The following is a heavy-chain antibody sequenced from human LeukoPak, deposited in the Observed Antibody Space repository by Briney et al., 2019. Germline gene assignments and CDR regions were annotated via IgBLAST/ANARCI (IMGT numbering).Heavy chain of an antibody. CDR2: IYTSGNT. CDR3: ARGECDMDCPMYNWFDP. V-gene: IGHV4-61*02. CDR1: GDSISSGSYY. Sequence: SETLSLTCTVSGDSISSGSYYWTWLRQPAGKGLEWIGRIYTSGNTNYNSALKSRATISLETSKNQFSLRLSSVTATDTALYYCARGECDMDCPMYNWFDPWGRGTLVTVSS. J-gene: IGHJ5*02. D-gene: IGHD3/OR15-3a*01.